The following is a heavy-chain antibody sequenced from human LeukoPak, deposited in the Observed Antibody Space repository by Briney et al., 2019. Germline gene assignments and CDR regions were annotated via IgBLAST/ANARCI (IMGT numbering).Heavy chain of an antibody. CDR2: ISSSGSSI. Sequence: PGGSLRLSCAASGFSFSSSTMNWVRQAPGRGLEWVSSISSSGSSIYYADSVKGRFTISRDNAKNSLYLQINSLRAEDTAVYYCARVPMVRGKTRPTPRDDYWGQGTLVTVSS. D-gene: IGHD3-10*01. CDR1: GFSFSSST. V-gene: IGHV3-21*01. J-gene: IGHJ4*02. CDR3: ARVPMVRGKTRPTPRDDY.